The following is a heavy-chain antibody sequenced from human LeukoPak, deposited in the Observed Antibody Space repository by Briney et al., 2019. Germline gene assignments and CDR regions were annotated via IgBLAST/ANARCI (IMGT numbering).Heavy chain of an antibody. D-gene: IGHD2-2*01. CDR3: ARGSQLDYYYYYYMDV. V-gene: IGHV1-2*02. J-gene: IGHJ6*03. CDR1: GYTFTGYY. CDR2: INPNSGGT. Sequence: ASVKVSCKASGYTFTGYYMHWVRQAPGQGLEWMGWINPNSGGTNYAQKFQGRVTMTRDTSISTAYMELSRLRSDDTAVYYCARGSQLDYYYYYYMDVWGKGTTVTISS.